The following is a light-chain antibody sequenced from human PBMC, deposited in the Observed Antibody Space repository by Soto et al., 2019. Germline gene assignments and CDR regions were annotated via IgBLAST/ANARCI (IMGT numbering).Light chain of an antibody. Sequence: QSVLTRPASVSGSPGQSITISCTGTSSDVGSYNSVSWYQQHPGKAPKLIIYEVRNRPSGVSNRFSGSKSGNTASLTISGLQAEDEADYYCSSYTSSSTLVFGGGTKLTVL. CDR2: EVR. CDR3: SSYTSSSTLV. V-gene: IGLV2-14*01. J-gene: IGLJ2*01. CDR1: SSDVGSYNS.